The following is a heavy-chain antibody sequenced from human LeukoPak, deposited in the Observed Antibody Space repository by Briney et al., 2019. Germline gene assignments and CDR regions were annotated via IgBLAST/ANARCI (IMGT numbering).Heavy chain of an antibody. CDR3: AREVANWGPNYYYYYMDV. Sequence: ASVKVSCKASGYTFTSYYMHWVRQAPGQGLEWMGIINPSGGSTSYAQKFQGRVTMTRDTSISTAYMELSRLRSDDTAVYYCAREVANWGPNYYYYYMDVWGKGTTVTISS. J-gene: IGHJ6*03. CDR2: INPSGGST. CDR1: GYTFTSYY. D-gene: IGHD7-27*01. V-gene: IGHV1-46*01.